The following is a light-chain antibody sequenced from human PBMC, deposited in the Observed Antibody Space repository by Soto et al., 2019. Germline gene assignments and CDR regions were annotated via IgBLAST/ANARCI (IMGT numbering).Light chain of an antibody. CDR1: QSVSSSY. Sequence: EIVLTQSPGTLSLSPGERATLSCRASQSVSSSYLAWYQQKPGQAPRLLIYGASSRATGIPDRFSGSGSGTDFTLTISRLEPEDIATYVCQQYDHLPCTFGQGTTLEL. V-gene: IGKV3-20*01. J-gene: IGKJ2*02. CDR2: GAS. CDR3: QQYDHLPCT.